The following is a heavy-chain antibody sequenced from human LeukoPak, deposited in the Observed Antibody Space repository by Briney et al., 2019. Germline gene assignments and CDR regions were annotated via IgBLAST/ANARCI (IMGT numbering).Heavy chain of an antibody. Sequence: GGSLRLSCAASGFTFSSYEMNWVRQAPGKGLEWVSYISSSGSTIYSADSVKGRFTISRDNAKNSLYLQVNSLRAEDTAVYYCARERGSYYSDAFDIWGQGTMVTVSS. V-gene: IGHV3-48*03. CDR2: ISSSGSTI. CDR3: ARERGSYYSDAFDI. CDR1: GFTFSSYE. D-gene: IGHD1-26*01. J-gene: IGHJ3*02.